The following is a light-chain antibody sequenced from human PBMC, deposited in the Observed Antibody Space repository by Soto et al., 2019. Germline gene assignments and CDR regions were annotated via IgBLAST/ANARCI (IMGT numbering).Light chain of an antibody. V-gene: IGKV3-15*01. CDR3: QQYSKWPPIT. Sequence: SPGTLSLSPGERATLSCRASQSVSNNLAWYQQRPGQAPSLLIYGASTRATGIPARFSGSGSGTEFTLTISYLQSEDFAVYYCQQYSKWPPITFGQGTRLEIK. CDR2: GAS. CDR1: QSVSNN. J-gene: IGKJ5*01.